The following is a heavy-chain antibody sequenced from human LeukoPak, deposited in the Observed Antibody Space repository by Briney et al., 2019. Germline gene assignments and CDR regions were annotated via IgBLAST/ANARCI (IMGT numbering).Heavy chain of an antibody. D-gene: IGHD2-15*01. J-gene: IGHJ4*02. CDR3: ARGLGYCSGGSCYSVFPIDY. V-gene: IGHV3-11*01. CDR1: GFTFSDYY. Sequence: GRSLRLSCAASGFTFSDYYMSWIRQAPGKGLEWVSYISSSGSTIYYADSVKGRFTISRDNAKNSLYLQMNSLRAEDTAVYYCARGLGYCSGGSCYSVFPIDYWGQGTLVTVSS. CDR2: ISSSGSTI.